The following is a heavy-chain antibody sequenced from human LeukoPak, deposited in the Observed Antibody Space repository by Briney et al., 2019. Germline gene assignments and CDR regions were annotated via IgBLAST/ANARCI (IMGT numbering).Heavy chain of an antibody. V-gene: IGHV4-4*07. CDR3: ARYGDYTWYFDL. Sequence: SETLSLTCSVSGGSISSYYWSWIRQPAGKGLEWIGGIYSSGAINYNPSLKSRVTMSLDTSKNQFSLKLNSVTAADTAVYFCARYGDYTWYFDLWGRGTLVTVSS. CDR1: GGSISSYY. CDR2: IYSSGAI. D-gene: IGHD4-17*01. J-gene: IGHJ2*01.